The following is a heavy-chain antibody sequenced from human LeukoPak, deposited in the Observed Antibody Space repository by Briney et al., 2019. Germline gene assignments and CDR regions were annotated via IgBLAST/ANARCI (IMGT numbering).Heavy chain of an antibody. D-gene: IGHD6-6*01. CDR2: INPTGGTT. Sequence: GASVKVSCKASGYTFTSYYMHWVRQAPGQGLEWVGAINPTGGTTTYAQKFQGRVTMTRDTSTTTVYMELSGLRSEDTAVYHCARDLVAPDYWGQGTLVTVSS. V-gene: IGHV1-46*01. CDR1: GYTFTSYY. J-gene: IGHJ4*02. CDR3: ARDLVAPDY.